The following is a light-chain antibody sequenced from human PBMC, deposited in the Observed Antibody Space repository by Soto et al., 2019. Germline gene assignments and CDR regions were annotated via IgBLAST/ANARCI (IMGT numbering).Light chain of an antibody. Sequence: DVQMTQSPSSLSAFVGDRVTITCRASQGIAPYLAWFQQKPEKVPKLLIYATSTLQSGVPSRFSSSGSGTDFTLTVTSLQPEDVGTYYCQEYNSAPLTFDGGTKVEIK. J-gene: IGKJ4*01. V-gene: IGKV1-27*01. CDR2: ATS. CDR3: QEYNSAPLT. CDR1: QGIAPY.